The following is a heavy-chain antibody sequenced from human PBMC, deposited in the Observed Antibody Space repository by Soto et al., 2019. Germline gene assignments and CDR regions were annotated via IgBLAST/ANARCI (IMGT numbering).Heavy chain of an antibody. V-gene: IGHV5-51*01. Sequence: GESLKISGDCSGYSFAVYCVGLVLQMPGKGLDWMGVIYPGDSDTRYSPSFHGQVTISADKSISTAYLQWSSLKASDTAMYFCARLPGVRGVFDGFNVWGQGTMVTVSS. J-gene: IGHJ3*01. CDR2: IYPGDSDT. D-gene: IGHD3-10*01. CDR1: GYSFAVYC. CDR3: ARLPGVRGVFDGFNV.